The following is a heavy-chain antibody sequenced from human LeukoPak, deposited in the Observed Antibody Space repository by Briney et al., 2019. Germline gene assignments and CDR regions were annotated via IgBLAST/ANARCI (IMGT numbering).Heavy chain of an antibody. Sequence: ASVKVSCKASGYTFTGYYMHWVRQAPGQGLEWMGRINPNSGGTNYAQKFQGRVTMTRDMSISTAYMELSRLRSDDTAVYYCARVYDSSGYEGDYWGQGILVTVSS. CDR1: GYTFTGYY. CDR2: INPNSGGT. D-gene: IGHD3-22*01. J-gene: IGHJ4*02. V-gene: IGHV1-2*06. CDR3: ARVYDSSGYEGDY.